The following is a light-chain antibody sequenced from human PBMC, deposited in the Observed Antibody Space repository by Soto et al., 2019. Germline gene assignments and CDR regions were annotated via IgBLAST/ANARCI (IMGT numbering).Light chain of an antibody. J-gene: IGKJ4*01. V-gene: IGKV1-5*03. CDR2: KAS. CDR3: QQYNTYPLI. CDR1: QSISSW. Sequence: DIQMTQSPSTLSASLGDRVTITCRASQSISSWLAWYQQKPGKAPKLLIQKASSLESGVPSRFSDSGSGTEFTLTISSLQPDDFATYYCQQYNTYPLIFGGGTKVEIK.